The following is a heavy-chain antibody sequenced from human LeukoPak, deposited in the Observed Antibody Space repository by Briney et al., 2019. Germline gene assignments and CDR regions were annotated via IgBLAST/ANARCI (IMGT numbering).Heavy chain of an antibody. V-gene: IGHV5-51*01. D-gene: IGHD5-24*01. CDR1: GYTFSTHW. CDR3: ARGLEMAAIFGFDY. CDR2: IYPGDSDT. J-gene: IGHJ4*02. Sequence: GESLKISCKASGYTFSTHWIVWVRQMPGKGLEWMGIIYPGDSDTRYSPSFQGQVTISADKSISTAYVQWSSLKTSDTAMYYCARGLEMAAIFGFDYWGQGTLVTVSS.